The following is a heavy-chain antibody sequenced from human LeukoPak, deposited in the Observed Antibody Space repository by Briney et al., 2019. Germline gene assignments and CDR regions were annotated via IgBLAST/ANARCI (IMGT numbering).Heavy chain of an antibody. D-gene: IGHD1-7*01. J-gene: IGHJ4*02. Sequence: SETLSLTCTVSGGSISSYYWSWIRQPPGKGLEWIGYIYYSGSTNYNPSLKSRVTISVDTSKNQFSLELSSVTAADTAVYYCARALDGITGTTHFDYWGQGTLVTVSS. CDR1: GGSISSYY. CDR2: IYYSGST. V-gene: IGHV4-59*01. CDR3: ARALDGITGTTHFDY.